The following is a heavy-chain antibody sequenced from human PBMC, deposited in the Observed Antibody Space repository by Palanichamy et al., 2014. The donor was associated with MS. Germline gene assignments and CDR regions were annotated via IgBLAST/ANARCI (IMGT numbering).Heavy chain of an antibody. D-gene: IGHD2-21*01. CDR1: GFMFDAYG. J-gene: IGHJ4*02. Sequence: EVQLVESGGGLVKPGGSLRLSCAASGFMFDAYGMSWVRQAPGKGLEWVSSLTGRSDYIYYADSVRGRFTISRDNAKTSLFLQMDNLRGEDTAVYYCVRVVVVQDSQPYYYFDYWGQGALVTVSS. V-gene: IGHV3-21*04. CDR3: VRVVVVQDSQPYYYFDY. CDR2: LTGRSDYI.